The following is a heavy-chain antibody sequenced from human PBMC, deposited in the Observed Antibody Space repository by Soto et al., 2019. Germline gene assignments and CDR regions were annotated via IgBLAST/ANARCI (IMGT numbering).Heavy chain of an antibody. J-gene: IGHJ4*02. Sequence: GGSLRLSCAASGFTFSSYGMHWVRQAPGKGLEWVAVISYDGSNKYYADSVKGRFTISRDNSKNTLYLQMNSLRAEDTAVYYCAKDGVSRFLEWLLLFDYWGQGTLVTVSS. V-gene: IGHV3-30*18. CDR1: GFTFSSYG. D-gene: IGHD3-3*01. CDR3: AKDGVSRFLEWLLLFDY. CDR2: ISYDGSNK.